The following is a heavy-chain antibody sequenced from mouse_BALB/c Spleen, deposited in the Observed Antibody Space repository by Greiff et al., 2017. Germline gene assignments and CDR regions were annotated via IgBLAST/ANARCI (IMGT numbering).Heavy chain of an antibody. D-gene: IGHD2-9*01. CDR2: ISSGGGST. J-gene: IGHJ3*01. CDR3: ARAYYGYDERRAWFAC. V-gene: IGHV5-12-1*01. Sequence: EVQVVESGGGLVKPGGSLKLSCAASGFAFSSYDMSWVRQTPEKRLEWVAYISSGGGSTYYPDTVKGRLTISRDNAKNTLYLQMSSLKSEDTAMYYCARAYYGYDERRAWFACWGQGTLVTVSA. CDR1: GFAFSSYD.